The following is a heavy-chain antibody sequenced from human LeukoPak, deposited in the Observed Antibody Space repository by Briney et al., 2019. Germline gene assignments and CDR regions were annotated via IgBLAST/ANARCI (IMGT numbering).Heavy chain of an antibody. Sequence: ASVKVSCKASGYTFTGYYMHWVRPAPGQGLEWMGWINPNSGGTNYAQKFQGRVTMTRDTSISTAYMELSRLRSDDTAVYYCARELGETSGMGYWGQGTLVTVSS. CDR2: INPNSGGT. J-gene: IGHJ4*02. D-gene: IGHD1-26*01. CDR1: GYTFTGYY. V-gene: IGHV1-2*02. CDR3: ARELGETSGMGY.